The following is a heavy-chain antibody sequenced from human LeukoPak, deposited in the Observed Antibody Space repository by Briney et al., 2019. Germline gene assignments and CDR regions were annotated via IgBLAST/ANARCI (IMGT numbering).Heavy chain of an antibody. D-gene: IGHD1-1*01. CDR3: ARDRSWTHFNY. V-gene: IGHV3-74*01. CDR2: INNDGSST. CDR1: GFTFSNYW. Sequence: GGSLRLSCAASGFTFSNYWMHWVRQAPGKGLVWVSRINNDGSSTVYVDSVKGRFTISRDNAKNSLYLQMNSLRAEDKALYYFARDRSWTHFNYGGQETLVTSPQ. J-gene: IGHJ4*02.